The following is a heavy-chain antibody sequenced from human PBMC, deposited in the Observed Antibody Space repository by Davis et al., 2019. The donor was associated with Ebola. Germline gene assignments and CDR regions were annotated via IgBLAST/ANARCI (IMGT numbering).Heavy chain of an antibody. CDR1: GYSISSGYY. J-gene: IGHJ4*02. Sequence: MPSETLSLTCTVSGYSISSGYYWGWIRQPPGKGLEWIGSIYHSGSTYYNPSLNSRVTISVDTSKNQFPLKLSSVTAADTAVYYCAREGLRLGEFLPYFDYWGQGTLVTVSS. D-gene: IGHD3-16*01. CDR2: IYHSGST. CDR3: AREGLRLGEFLPYFDY. V-gene: IGHV4-38-2*02.